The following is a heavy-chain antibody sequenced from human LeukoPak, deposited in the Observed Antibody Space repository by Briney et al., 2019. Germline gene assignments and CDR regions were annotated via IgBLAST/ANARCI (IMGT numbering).Heavy chain of an antibody. D-gene: IGHD2-15*01. V-gene: IGHV3-21*01. CDR2: ISTSSTYI. CDR1: GFTFRSCT. Sequence: GGSLRLSCAASGFTFRSCTMNWVRQAPGKGLEWVSSISTSSTYIYSTASVKGRFTVSRDNAKNSLYLQMNSLRAEDTAVYSCARGADGVSSNSRGWFDPWGQGTLVTVSS. CDR3: ARGADGVSSNSRGWFDP. J-gene: IGHJ5*02.